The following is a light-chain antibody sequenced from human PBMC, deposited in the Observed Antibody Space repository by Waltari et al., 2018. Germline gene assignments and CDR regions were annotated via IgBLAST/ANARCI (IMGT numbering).Light chain of an antibody. CDR1: SSNVGGYTL. Sequence: QSALTQPASVSGSPGQSITISCTGTSSNVGGYTLVSWYQQHPGKAPQLIISDVNKRPSGLSHGFAGSKSGNTASLTISGLQADDESDYYCCSYAGDSTLIFGGGTKLTVL. CDR3: CSYAGDSTLI. J-gene: IGLJ2*01. V-gene: IGLV2-23*02. CDR2: DVN.